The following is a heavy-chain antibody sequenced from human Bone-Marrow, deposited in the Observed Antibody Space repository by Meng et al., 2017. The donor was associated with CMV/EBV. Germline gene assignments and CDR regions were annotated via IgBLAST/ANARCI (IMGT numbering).Heavy chain of an antibody. J-gene: IGHJ4*02. V-gene: IGHV1-2*02. CDR3: ARRKTPSSSSTPFDY. CDR2: INPNSGGT. D-gene: IGHD6-13*01. CDR1: GYTFTGYY. Sequence: ASVKVSCKASGYTFTGYYMHWVRQAPGQGLEWMGWINPNSGGTNYAQKFQGRVTMTRDTSISTAYMELSRLRSDDTAVYYCARRKTPSSSSTPFDYWGQGTLVTVSS.